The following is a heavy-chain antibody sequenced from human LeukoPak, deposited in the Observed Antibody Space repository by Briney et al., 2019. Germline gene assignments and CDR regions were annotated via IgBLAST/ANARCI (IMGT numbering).Heavy chain of an antibody. V-gene: IGHV4-39*07. CDR3: AREGYGDSLGYYYMDV. CDR1: GGSITSGSYY. D-gene: IGHD4-17*01. CDR2: IHYSGTT. Sequence: SETLSLTCTFSGGSITSGSYYWGWIRQPPGEGLEWIGSIHYSGTTYYSPSLKSRVTMSVDTSKNQSSLKLSSVTAADTAVYYCAREGYGDSLGYYYMDVWGKGTTVTVSS. J-gene: IGHJ6*03.